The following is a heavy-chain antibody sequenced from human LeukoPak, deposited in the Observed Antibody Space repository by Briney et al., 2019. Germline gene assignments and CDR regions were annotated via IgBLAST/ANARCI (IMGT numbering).Heavy chain of an antibody. CDR1: GGSISSGSYY. D-gene: IGHD2-2*01. CDR2: IYTSGST. J-gene: IGHJ6*03. CDR3: VSCSSTSCYADYYYMDV. Sequence: SQTLSLTCTVSGGSISSGSYYWSWIRQPAGKGLEWIGRIYTSGSTNYNPSLKSRVTISVDTSKNQFSLKLSSVTAADTAVYYCVSCSSTSCYADYYYMDVWGKGTTVTISS. V-gene: IGHV4-61*02.